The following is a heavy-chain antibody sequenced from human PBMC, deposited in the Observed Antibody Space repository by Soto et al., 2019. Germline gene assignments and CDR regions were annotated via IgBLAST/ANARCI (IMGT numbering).Heavy chain of an antibody. CDR2: IYWNDDK. V-gene: IGHV2-5*01. CDR3: AHSPPSGRDY. Sequence: QITLKESGPTLVKPTQTLTLTCTFSGFSLSTSGLGVAWIRQPPGKALEWLALIYWNDDKRYSPSLKSRLTTPQDTFKNQVVPTMPNIDAMDKTTYFCAHSPPSGRDYWGPGTPGTVPS. CDR1: GFSLSTSGLG. J-gene: IGHJ4*02.